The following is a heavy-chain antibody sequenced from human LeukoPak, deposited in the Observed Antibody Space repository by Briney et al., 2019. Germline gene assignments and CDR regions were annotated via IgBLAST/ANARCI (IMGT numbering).Heavy chain of an antibody. CDR1: GEFCRGCH. J-gene: IGHJ4*02. CDR3: ARGFLGSLQRAPLLDY. V-gene: IGHV4-34*01. D-gene: IGHD3-3*01. Sequence: SETLSLTCVVYGEFCRGCHWSWIRQPPGKGLDWIGEINHHESTIYNPSLKSRVTISIDRSKNQFSLQLSALTAADTAVYDCARGFLGSLQRAPLLDYWGQGALVTVSS. CDR2: INHHEST.